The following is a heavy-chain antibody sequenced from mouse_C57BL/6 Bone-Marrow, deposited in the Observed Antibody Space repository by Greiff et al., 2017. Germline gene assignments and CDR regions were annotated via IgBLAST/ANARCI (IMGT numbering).Heavy chain of an antibody. CDR2: IWTGGGT. D-gene: IGHD2-1*01. Sequence: VQRVESGPGLVAPSQSLSITCTVSGFSLTSYAISWVRQPPGKGLEWLGVIWTGGGTNYNSALKSRLSISKDNSTSQVFLKMNSLQTDDAARYYCASLYYAGFAYWGQGTLVTVSA. V-gene: IGHV2-9-1*01. J-gene: IGHJ3*01. CDR3: ASLYYAGFAY. CDR1: GFSLTSYA.